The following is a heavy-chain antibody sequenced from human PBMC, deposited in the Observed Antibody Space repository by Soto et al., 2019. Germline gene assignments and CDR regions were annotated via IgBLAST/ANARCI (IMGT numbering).Heavy chain of an antibody. CDR1: GGSFSGYY. J-gene: IGHJ4*02. Sequence: PSETRSLTCAVYGGSFSGYYWSGSRQPPGKGLEWIGEINHSGSTNYNPSLKSRVTISVDTSKNQFSLKLSSVTAADTAVYYCARVLGYCTNGVCPRDYWGQGTLVTVSS. D-gene: IGHD2-8*01. V-gene: IGHV4-34*01. CDR2: INHSGST. CDR3: ARVLGYCTNGVCPRDY.